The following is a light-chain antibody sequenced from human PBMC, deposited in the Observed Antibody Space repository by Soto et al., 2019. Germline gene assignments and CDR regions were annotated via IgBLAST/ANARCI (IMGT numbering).Light chain of an antibody. Sequence: QSALTQPASVSGSPGQSITISCTGTSSDVGGYNYVSWYQQHPGKAPKLMIYDVSNRPSGVSNRFSGSKSGNTPSLTISGIQAEEEADYYCSSYTSSSVVFGGGTKVTVL. CDR1: SSDVGGYNY. J-gene: IGLJ2*01. V-gene: IGLV2-14*01. CDR3: SSYTSSSVV. CDR2: DVS.